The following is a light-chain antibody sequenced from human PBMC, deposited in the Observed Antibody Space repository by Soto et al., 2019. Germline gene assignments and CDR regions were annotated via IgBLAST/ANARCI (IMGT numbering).Light chain of an antibody. CDR3: QQYDNLPWT. CDR2: DAS. CDR1: QDISNY. V-gene: IGKV1-33*01. Sequence: DIQMPQSPSSLSASVGDRVTITCQASQDISNYLNWYQQKPGKAPKLLIYDASNLETGDPPRFSGSGSGTDFTFTISSLQPEDIATYYCQQYDNLPWTFGQGTKVEIK. J-gene: IGKJ1*01.